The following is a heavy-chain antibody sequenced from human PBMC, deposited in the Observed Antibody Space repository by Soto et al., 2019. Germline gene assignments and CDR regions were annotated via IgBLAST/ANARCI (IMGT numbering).Heavy chain of an antibody. V-gene: IGHV3-30*18. D-gene: IGHD1-26*01. J-gene: IGHJ2*01. Sequence: QVQLVESGGGVVQPGRSLRLSCAASGFTFSLYDIHWVRQAPGKGLDWVAVISYDGSNAYYADSVKGRFTISRDNSKNTAYLPMSSLRAEDTAVYYCAKSELTYWYFDLWGRGTLVTVSS. CDR2: ISYDGSNA. CDR1: GFTFSLYD. CDR3: AKSELTYWYFDL.